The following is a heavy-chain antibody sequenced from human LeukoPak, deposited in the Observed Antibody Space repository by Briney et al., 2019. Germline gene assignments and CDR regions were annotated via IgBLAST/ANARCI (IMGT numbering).Heavy chain of an antibody. D-gene: IGHD3-22*01. V-gene: IGHV4-59*01. CDR3: ARVSPTYYYDSSGYYFGY. J-gene: IGHJ4*02. CDR2: IYYSGST. CDR1: GGSISSYY. Sequence: SETLSLTCTVSGGSISSYYWSWIRQPPGKGLEWIGYIYYSGSTNYNPSLKSRVTISVDTSKNQFSLKLSSVTAADTAVYYCARVSPTYYYDSSGYYFGYWGQGTLVTVSS.